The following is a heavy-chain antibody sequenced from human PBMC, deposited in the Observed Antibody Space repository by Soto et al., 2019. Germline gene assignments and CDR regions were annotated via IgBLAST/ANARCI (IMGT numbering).Heavy chain of an antibody. CDR2: INAGNGNT. V-gene: IGHV1-3*01. D-gene: IGHD2-21*02. CDR3: ARSIVVVTALDY. Sequence: ASVKVSCKASGHTFISYYIHWVRQAPGQRLEWMGWINAGNGNTKYSQKFQGRVTITRDTSASTAYMELSSLRSEDTAVYYCARSIVVVTALDYWGQGTLVTVS. J-gene: IGHJ4*02. CDR1: GHTFISYY.